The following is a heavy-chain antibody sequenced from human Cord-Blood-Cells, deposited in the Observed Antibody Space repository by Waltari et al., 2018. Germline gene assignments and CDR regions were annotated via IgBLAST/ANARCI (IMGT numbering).Heavy chain of an antibody. CDR2: ISHDCSNK. J-gene: IGHJ4*02. D-gene: IGHD5-12*01. CDR3: ARDNHGSGYDFDY. V-gene: IGHV3-30-3*01. Sequence: QVQLVESGGGVVQPGRSLRLSCAAYGFTFSSYAMTWVRQAPGKGLEWVAVISHDCSNKYYADSVKVRFTISRDNSKNTLYLQMNSLRAEDTAVYYCARDNHGSGYDFDYWGQGTLVTVSS. CDR1: GFTFSSYA.